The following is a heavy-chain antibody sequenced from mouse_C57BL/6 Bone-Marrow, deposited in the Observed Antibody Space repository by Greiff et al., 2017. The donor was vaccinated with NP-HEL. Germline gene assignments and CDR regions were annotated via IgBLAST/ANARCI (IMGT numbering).Heavy chain of an antibody. D-gene: IGHD1-1*01. J-gene: IGHJ2*01. V-gene: IGHV1-58*01. CDR3: ARLLLLDY. CDR1: GYTFTSYG. CDR2: IYIGNGYT. Sequence: VQLQQSGAELVRPGSSVKMSCKTSGYTFTSYGINWVKQRPGQGLEWIGYIYIGNGYTEYNVKFKGKATLTSDTSSSTAYMQLSSLTSEDSAIYFCARLLLLDYWGQGTTLTVSS.